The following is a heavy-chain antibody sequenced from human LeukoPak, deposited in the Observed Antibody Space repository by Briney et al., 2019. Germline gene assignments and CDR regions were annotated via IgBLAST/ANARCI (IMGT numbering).Heavy chain of an antibody. CDR2: IYPGDSDT. CDR1: GYSFTSYW. V-gene: IGHV5-51*01. Sequence: GESLKISCXGSGYSFTSYWIGWVRQMAGKGLEWMGIIYPGDSDTRYSPSFQGQVTISADKSLSTAYLPWSSLKDSDTATYYCARGYSSSWYLEYYFDYWGQGTLVTVSS. J-gene: IGHJ4*02. D-gene: IGHD6-13*01. CDR3: ARGYSSSWYLEYYFDY.